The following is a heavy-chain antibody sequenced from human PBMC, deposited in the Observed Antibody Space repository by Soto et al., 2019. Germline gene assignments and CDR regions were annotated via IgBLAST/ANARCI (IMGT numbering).Heavy chain of an antibody. CDR3: AKGVVREPASFDY. V-gene: IGHV3-30*18. CDR2: ISYDGRNE. D-gene: IGHD3-10*01. CDR1: GFTFSAFA. Sequence: LRRSCTVSGFTFSAFAMYWVRQAPGKGLEWVALISYDGRNEDYAESVRGRFTISRDNSKNTLYLDMDRLSAEDSAVYFCAKGVVREPASFDYSGQGTLVTVSS. J-gene: IGHJ4*02.